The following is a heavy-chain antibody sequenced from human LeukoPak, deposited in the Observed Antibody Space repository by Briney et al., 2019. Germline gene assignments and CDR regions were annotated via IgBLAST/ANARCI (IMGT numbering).Heavy chain of an antibody. Sequence: QAGGSLRLSCAASGFTFSSYAMTWVRQAPGKGLEWVSAISGSDNSTYYADSVKGRFTISRDTSKNTLYLQMNSLTAEDTAVYYCAKNMILDNDNYYFDYWGQGTLVTFSS. J-gene: IGHJ4*02. CDR3: AKNMILDNDNYYFDY. CDR2: ISGSDNST. CDR1: GFTFSSYA. D-gene: IGHD3-22*01. V-gene: IGHV3-23*01.